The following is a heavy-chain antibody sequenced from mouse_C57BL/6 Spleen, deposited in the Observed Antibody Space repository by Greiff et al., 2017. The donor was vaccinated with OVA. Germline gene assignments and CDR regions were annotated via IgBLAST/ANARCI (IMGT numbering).Heavy chain of an antibody. CDR3: ATRDYYDCVRFAY. J-gene: IGHJ3*01. D-gene: IGHD2-4*01. CDR2: ISDGGSYT. V-gene: IGHV5-4*03. CDR1: GFTFSSYA. Sequence: EVKLMESGGGLVKPGGSLTLSCAASGFTFSSYAMSWVRQTPEKRLEWVATISDGGSYTYYPDNVKGRFTISRDKAKNNLYLQMSHLKSEDTAMYYCATRDYYDCVRFAYWGQGTLVTVSA.